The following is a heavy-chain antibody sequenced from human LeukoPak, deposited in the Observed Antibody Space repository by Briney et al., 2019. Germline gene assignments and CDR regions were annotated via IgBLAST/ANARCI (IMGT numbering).Heavy chain of an antibody. CDR1: GGSFSGYY. J-gene: IGHJ4*02. D-gene: IGHD6-13*01. Sequence: SETLSLTCAFYGGSFSGYYWSWIRQPPGKGLEWIGEINHSGSTNYNPSLKSRVTISVDTSKNQFSLKLSSVTAADTAVYYCARARTAGFDYWGQGTLVTVSS. CDR2: INHSGST. CDR3: ARARTAGFDY. V-gene: IGHV4-34*01.